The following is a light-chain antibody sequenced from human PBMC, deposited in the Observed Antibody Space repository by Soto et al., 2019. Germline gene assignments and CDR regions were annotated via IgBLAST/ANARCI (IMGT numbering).Light chain of an antibody. V-gene: IGKV1-39*01. CDR2: AAS. CDR1: QSISSY. CDR3: QQSYSTPLT. J-gene: IGKJ4*01. Sequence: DIQITQSPSSLSSYLLDIVTITCRASQSISSYLNWYQQKPGKAPKLLIYAASSLQSGVPSRFSGSGSGTDFTLTISSLQPEDFATYYCQQSYSTPLTFGGGTKVDI.